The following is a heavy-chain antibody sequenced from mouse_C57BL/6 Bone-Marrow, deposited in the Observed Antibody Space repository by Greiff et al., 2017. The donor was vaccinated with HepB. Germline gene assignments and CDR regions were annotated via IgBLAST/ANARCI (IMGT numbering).Heavy chain of an antibody. CDR1: GFSFNTYA. CDR3: VRQLRYFDY. CDR2: IRSKSNNYAT. D-gene: IGHD1-1*01. J-gene: IGHJ2*01. Sequence: EVKVVESGGGLVQPKGSLKLSSAASGFSFNTYAMNWVRQAPGKGLEWVARIRSKSNNYATYYADSVKDRFTISRDDSESMLYLQMNNLKTEDTAMYYCVRQLRYFDYWGQGTTLTVSS. V-gene: IGHV10-1*01.